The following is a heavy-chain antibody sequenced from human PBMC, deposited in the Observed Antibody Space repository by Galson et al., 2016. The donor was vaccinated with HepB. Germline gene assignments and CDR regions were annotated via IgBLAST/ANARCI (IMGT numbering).Heavy chain of an antibody. CDR1: GFTFSNYG. Sequence: SLRLSCAASGFTFSNYGMHWVRQAPGKGLEWVALIWYDGSKKYYAESVRGRLAISRDNSKNTLDLQMNSLRAEDTAVYYCARDGIPSPQYIGGRLPPPYYYGMDVWGQGTAVTVSS. D-gene: IGHD6-6*01. V-gene: IGHV3-33*01. CDR2: IWYDGSKK. CDR3: ARDGIPSPQYIGGRLPPPYYYGMDV. J-gene: IGHJ6*02.